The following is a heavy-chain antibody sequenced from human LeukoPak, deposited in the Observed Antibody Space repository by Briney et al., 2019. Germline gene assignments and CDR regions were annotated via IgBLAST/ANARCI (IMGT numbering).Heavy chain of an antibody. J-gene: IGHJ4*02. CDR3: ARVQDGSSWNYYSDY. D-gene: IGHD6-13*01. V-gene: IGHV4-39*07. CDR2: IYYSGST. CDR1: GGSISSSSYY. Sequence: SETLSLTCTVSGGSISSSSYYWGWIRQPPGKGLEWIGSIYYSGSTYYNPSLKSRVTISVDTSKNQFSLKLSSVTAADTAVYYCARVQDGSSWNYYSDYWGQGILVTVSS.